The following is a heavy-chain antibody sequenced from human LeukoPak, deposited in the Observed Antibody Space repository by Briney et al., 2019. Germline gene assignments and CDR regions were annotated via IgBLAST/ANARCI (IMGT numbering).Heavy chain of an antibody. D-gene: IGHD1-26*01. Sequence: PSETLSLTCTVSGGSISSYYWSWIRQPPGKELEWIGDIYSGSTNYNPSLKSRVTTSVDTSKNQFSLKLSSVTAADTAVYYCARYWSGSYTRGGWFDPWGQGTLVTVSS. J-gene: IGHJ5*02. CDR2: IYSGST. V-gene: IGHV4-59*12. CDR3: ARYWSGSYTRGGWFDP. CDR1: GGSISSYY.